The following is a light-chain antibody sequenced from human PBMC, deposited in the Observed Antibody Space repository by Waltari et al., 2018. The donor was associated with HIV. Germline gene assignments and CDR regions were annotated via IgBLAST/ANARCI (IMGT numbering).Light chain of an antibody. CDR3: CSYAGTYTYV. V-gene: IGLV2-11*01. Sequence: QSALTQPRSVSGSPGQSVTISCTGTASALGYLDYVSWYQQYPGKAPKFIIYEVFQRPSGVPDRFTASKSGITASLTISGLQDEDEADYYCCSYAGTYTYVFGSGTKVTVL. CDR1: ASALGYLDY. CDR2: EVF. J-gene: IGLJ1*01.